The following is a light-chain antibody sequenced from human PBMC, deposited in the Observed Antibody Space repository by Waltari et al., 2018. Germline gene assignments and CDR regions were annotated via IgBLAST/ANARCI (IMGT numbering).Light chain of an antibody. V-gene: IGKV4-1*01. CDR2: WAS. CDR3: QQYYSTPLT. Sequence: DIVMTQSPDSLAVSLGESAPINCKSSQSVLYSSNNRNYLTWYQQKPGQPPKLLIYWASIRESGVPDRFSGSGSGTDFTLTISSLQAEDVAVYYCQQYYSTPLTFGGGTKVEIK. CDR1: QSVLYSSNNRNY. J-gene: IGKJ4*01.